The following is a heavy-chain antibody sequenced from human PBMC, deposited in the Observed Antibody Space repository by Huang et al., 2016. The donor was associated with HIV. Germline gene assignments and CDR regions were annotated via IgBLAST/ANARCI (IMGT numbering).Heavy chain of an antibody. J-gene: IGHJ4*02. V-gene: IGHV1-18*01. CDR3: ARLWSRDGYNWDY. CDR1: GYIFNDYP. Sequence: QVQLVQSGAEVKKPGASVKVSCKASGYIFNDYPISWVRQAPGQGLEWMWGINPYNGNTRYVQKFQGRVTMTTDTSTSTAYMELRSLRSDDTALYYCARLWSRDGYNWDYWGQGTLVTVPS. CDR2: INPYNGNT. D-gene: IGHD5-12*01.